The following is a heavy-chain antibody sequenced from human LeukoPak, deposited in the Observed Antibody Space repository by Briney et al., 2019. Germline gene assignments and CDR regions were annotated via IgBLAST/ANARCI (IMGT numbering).Heavy chain of an antibody. D-gene: IGHD3-3*01. J-gene: IGHJ4*02. V-gene: IGHV3-7*01. CDR1: GFTFSSYW. CDR2: IKQDGSEK. CDR3: ARVLGSYYDFWSGYYREDY. Sequence: PGGSLRLSCAASGFTFSSYWMSWVRQAPGKGLEWVANIKQDGSEKYYVDSVKVRFTISRDNAKNSQYLQMNSLRAEDTAVYYCARVLGSYYDFWSGYYREDYWGQGTLVTVSS.